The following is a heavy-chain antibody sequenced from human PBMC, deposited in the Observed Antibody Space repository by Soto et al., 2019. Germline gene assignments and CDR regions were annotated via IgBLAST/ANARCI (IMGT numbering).Heavy chain of an antibody. CDR3: AKGAYAELAFDI. D-gene: IGHD1-7*01. Sequence: PGGSLRLSFAASGFTFSSYGMHWVRQTPGKGLEWVAVISYDGSNKYYADSVKGRFTISRDNSKNTLYLQMNSLRAEDTAVYYCAKGAYAELAFDIWGQGTMVTVS. V-gene: IGHV3-30*18. J-gene: IGHJ3*02. CDR1: GFTFSSYG. CDR2: ISYDGSNK.